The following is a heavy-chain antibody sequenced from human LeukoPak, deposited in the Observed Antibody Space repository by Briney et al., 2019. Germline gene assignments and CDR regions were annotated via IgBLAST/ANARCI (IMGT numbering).Heavy chain of an antibody. Sequence: ASVKVSCKASGYTFTSYAMHWVRQAPGQRLEWMGWINAGNGNTKYSQKFQGRVTITRDTSASTAYMELSSLRSDDTAVYYCARDSGSYSNFDYWGQGTLVTVSS. CDR3: ARDSGSYSNFDY. CDR1: GYTFTSYA. CDR2: INAGNGNT. V-gene: IGHV1-3*01. D-gene: IGHD1-26*01. J-gene: IGHJ4*02.